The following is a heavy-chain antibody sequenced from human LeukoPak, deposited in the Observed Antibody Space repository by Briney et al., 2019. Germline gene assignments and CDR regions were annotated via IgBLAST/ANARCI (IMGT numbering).Heavy chain of an antibody. CDR1: GFTFSRYW. V-gene: IGHV4-34*01. Sequence: GSLRLSCAASGFTFSRYWMHWVRQAPGKGLEWIGEINHSGSTNYNPSLKSRVTISVDTSKNQFSLKLSSVTAADTAVYYCARQAGYDSSGYYYGPYTMDVWGKGTTVTISS. J-gene: IGHJ6*03. CDR2: INHSGST. CDR3: ARQAGYDSSGYYYGPYTMDV. D-gene: IGHD3-22*01.